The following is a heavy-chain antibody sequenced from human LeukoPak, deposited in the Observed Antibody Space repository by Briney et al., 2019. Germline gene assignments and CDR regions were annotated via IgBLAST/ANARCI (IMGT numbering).Heavy chain of an antibody. CDR2: IYYSGST. CDR3: ARFIAARTYYFDY. Sequence: PSETLSLTCTVSGGSISGYYWSWIRQPPGKGLEWIGYIYYSGSTNYNPSLKSRVTISVDTSKNQFSLKLSSVTAADTAVYYCARFIAARTYYFDYGGQGTLVTVSS. V-gene: IGHV4-59*01. J-gene: IGHJ4*02. CDR1: GGSISGYY. D-gene: IGHD6-6*01.